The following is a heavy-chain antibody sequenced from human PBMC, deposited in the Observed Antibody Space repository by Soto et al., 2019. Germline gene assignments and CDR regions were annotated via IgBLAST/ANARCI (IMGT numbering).Heavy chain of an antibody. Sequence: QVQLVQSGAEEKKPGASVKVSCKASGYTFTSYAMHWVRQAPGQRLEWMGWINAGNGNTKYSQKFQGRVTITRDTYARTAYMDLRRLRSEDTAVYYWARAPGGPGIAEYWGQGNLVTVSS. CDR3: ARAPGGPGIAEY. D-gene: IGHD6-13*01. J-gene: IGHJ4*02. CDR1: GYTFTSYA. V-gene: IGHV1-3*05. CDR2: INAGNGNT.